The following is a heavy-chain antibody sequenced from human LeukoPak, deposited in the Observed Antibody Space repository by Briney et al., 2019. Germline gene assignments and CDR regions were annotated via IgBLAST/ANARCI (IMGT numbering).Heavy chain of an antibody. Sequence: ASVKVSCKVSGYTLTELSMHWVRQAPGKGLEWMGGFDPEDGETIYAQKFQGRVTITEDTSTDTAYMELSSLRSEDTAVYYCATVLGDILTGYPDAFDIWGQGTMVTVSS. J-gene: IGHJ3*02. V-gene: IGHV1-24*01. D-gene: IGHD3-9*01. CDR2: FDPEDGET. CDR1: GYTLTELS. CDR3: ATVLGDILTGYPDAFDI.